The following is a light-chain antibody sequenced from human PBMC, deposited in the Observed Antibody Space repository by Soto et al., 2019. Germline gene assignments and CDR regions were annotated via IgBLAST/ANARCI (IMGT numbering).Light chain of an antibody. CDR2: GAS. Sequence: EVVLTRSPGALSLSPGERATLSCRASQSISSSFIAWYQQKPGQAPRLLISGASGRATGIPDRFSASGSGTDFTLTIRGLEPEDFAVYYCQQYDSSPETFGQGTRWIS. CDR1: QSISSSF. J-gene: IGKJ1*01. CDR3: QQYDSSPET. V-gene: IGKV3-20*01.